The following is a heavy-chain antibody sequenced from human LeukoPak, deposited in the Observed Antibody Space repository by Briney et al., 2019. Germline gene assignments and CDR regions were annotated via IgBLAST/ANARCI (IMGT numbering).Heavy chain of an antibody. D-gene: IGHD2-15*01. CDR1: GGSFSGYY. V-gene: IGHV4-34*01. J-gene: IGHJ4*02. Sequence: PSETLSLTCAVYGGSFSGYYWGWIRQPPGKGLEWIGSIYYSGSTYYNPSLKSRVTMSLDTSKSQFSLRLSSVTAADTAVYFCARHPFATPFDYWGPGTLVTVSS. CDR2: IYYSGST. CDR3: ARHPFATPFDY.